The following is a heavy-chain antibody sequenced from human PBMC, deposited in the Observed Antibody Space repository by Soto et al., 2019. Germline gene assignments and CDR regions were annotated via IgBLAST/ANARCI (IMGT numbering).Heavy chain of an antibody. Sequence: SETLSLTCAVYGGSFSGYYWSWIRQPPGKGLEWIGEINHSGSTNYNPSLKSRVTISVDTSKDQFSLKLRFVTAADTAVYYCAGSGSYLTGHTFDIWGQGTMVTVSS. CDR2: INHSGST. CDR1: GGSFSGYY. V-gene: IGHV4-34*01. D-gene: IGHD1-26*01. J-gene: IGHJ3*02. CDR3: AGSGSYLTGHTFDI.